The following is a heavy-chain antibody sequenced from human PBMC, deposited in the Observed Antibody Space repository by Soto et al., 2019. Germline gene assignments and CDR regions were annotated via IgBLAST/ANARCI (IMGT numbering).Heavy chain of an antibody. CDR1: GFTFSNAW. Sequence: GGSLRLSCAASGFTFSNAWMSWVRQAPGKGLEWVGRIKSKTDGGTTDYAAPVKGRFTISRDDSKNTLYLQMNSLKTEDTAVYYCTQARYYYGSGTYYRAFDIWGQGTMVTVS. CDR3: TQARYYYGSGTYYRAFDI. J-gene: IGHJ3*02. D-gene: IGHD3-10*01. V-gene: IGHV3-15*01. CDR2: IKSKTDGGTT.